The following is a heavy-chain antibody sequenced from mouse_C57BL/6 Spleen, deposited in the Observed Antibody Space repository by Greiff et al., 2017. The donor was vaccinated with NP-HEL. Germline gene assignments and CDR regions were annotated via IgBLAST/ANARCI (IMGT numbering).Heavy chain of an antibody. D-gene: IGHD2-3*01. V-gene: IGHV1-61*01. CDR3: ARMRDGYSLDY. CDR2: IYPSDSET. J-gene: IGHJ2*01. CDR1: GYTFTSYW. Sequence: VQLQQSGAELVRPGSSVKLSCKASGYTFTSYWMDWVKQRPGQGLEWIGNIYPSDSETHYNQKFKDKATLTVDTSSSTAYMQLSSLTSEDSAVYYCARMRDGYSLDYWGQGTTLTVSS.